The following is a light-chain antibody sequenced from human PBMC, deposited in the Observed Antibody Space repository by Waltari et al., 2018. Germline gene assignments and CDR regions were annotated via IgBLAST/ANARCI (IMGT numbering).Light chain of an antibody. CDR2: QAS. J-gene: IGLJ2*01. CDR3: QAWDSSTSVV. CDR1: KLGDKY. Sequence: SYELTQPPSVSVSPGQTASITCSGDKLGDKYACWYQQKPGQSPVLVIYQASKRPPGIPERFSGSNAGNTATLTISGTQAMDEADYYCQAWDSSTSVVFGGGTKLTVL. V-gene: IGLV3-1*01.